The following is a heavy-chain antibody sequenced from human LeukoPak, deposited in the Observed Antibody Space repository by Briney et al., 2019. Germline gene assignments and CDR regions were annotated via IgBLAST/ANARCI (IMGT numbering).Heavy chain of an antibody. CDR2: IKEDGSVK. Sequence: PGGSLRLSCTASGFIFSSHWMTWVRQSPGKGLEWVANIKEDGSVKYCVDSVKGRFTISRDNTKNALYLQMNSLRAEDTAVYYCARDMTSGGPFDYWGQGTLVTVSS. V-gene: IGHV3-7*01. J-gene: IGHJ4*02. CDR1: GFIFSSHW. D-gene: IGHD2-15*01. CDR3: ARDMTSGGPFDY.